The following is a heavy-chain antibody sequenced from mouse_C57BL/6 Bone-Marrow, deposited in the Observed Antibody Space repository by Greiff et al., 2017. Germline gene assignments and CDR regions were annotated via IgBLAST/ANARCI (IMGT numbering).Heavy chain of an antibody. Sequence: VQLQQSGPELVKPGASVKMSCKASGYTFTDYYMHWVKQKPGKGLEWIGEIYPGSGNTYYNEKFKGKATLTADPSSSTAYMQLSSLTSEDSAVYFCARYYDGFAYWGQGTLVTVSA. V-gene: IGHV1-83*01. D-gene: IGHD2-4*01. CDR1: YTFTDYYM. CDR2: YPGSGNTY. J-gene: IGHJ3*01. CDR3: RYYDGFAY.